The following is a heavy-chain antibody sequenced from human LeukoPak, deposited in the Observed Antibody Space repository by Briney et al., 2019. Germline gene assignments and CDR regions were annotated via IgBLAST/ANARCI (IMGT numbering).Heavy chain of an antibody. Sequence: SETLSLTCAVYGGSFSGYYWSWIRQPPGKGLEWIGEINHSGSTNYNPSLKSRVTISVDTSKNQFSLKLSSVTAADTAVYYCARGVYCSSTSCPPGGYWGQGTLVTVSS. CDR1: GGSFSGYY. V-gene: IGHV4-34*01. CDR2: INHSGST. CDR3: ARGVYCSSTSCPPGGY. D-gene: IGHD2-2*01. J-gene: IGHJ4*02.